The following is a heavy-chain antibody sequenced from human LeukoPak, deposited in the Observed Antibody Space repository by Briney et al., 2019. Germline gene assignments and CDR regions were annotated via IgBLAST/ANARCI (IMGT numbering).Heavy chain of an antibody. CDR2: IYYSGST. CDR3: ARGAPGY. Sequence: SVTLSLTCTVSGGSISSSSYYWGWIRQPPGKGLEWIGSIYYSGSTYYNPSLKSRVAISVDTSKNQFFLILNSVTAADTAVYYCARGAPGYWGQGTLVTVSS. J-gene: IGHJ4*02. V-gene: IGHV4-39*07. CDR1: GGSISSSSYY.